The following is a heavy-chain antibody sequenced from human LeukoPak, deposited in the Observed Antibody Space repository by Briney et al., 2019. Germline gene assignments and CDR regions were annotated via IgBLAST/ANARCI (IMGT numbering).Heavy chain of an antibody. D-gene: IGHD3-3*01. J-gene: IGHJ4*02. CDR2: IIPILGIA. V-gene: IGHV1-69*02. CDR1: GGTFSSYT. Sequence: SVKVSCKASGGTFSSYTISWVRQAPGQGLEWMGRIIPILGIANYAQKFQGRVTITADKSTSTAYMELSSLRSEDTAVYCCARTPYDFWSGYYSGVGYYFDYWGQGTLVTVSS. CDR3: ARTPYDFWSGYYSGVGYYFDY.